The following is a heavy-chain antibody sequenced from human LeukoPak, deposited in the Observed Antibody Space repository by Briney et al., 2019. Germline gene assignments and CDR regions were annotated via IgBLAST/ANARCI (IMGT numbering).Heavy chain of an antibody. CDR2: IYYSGST. CDR3: ARHVALVDAFDI. D-gene: IGHD2-15*01. V-gene: IGHV4-59*08. CDR1: GGSISSYY. J-gene: IGHJ3*02. Sequence: PSETLSLTCTVSGGSISSYYWSWIRQPPGKGLEWIGYIYYSGSTNYNPSLKSRVTISVDTSKNQFSLKLSSVPAADTAVYYCARHVALVDAFDIWGQGTMVTVSS.